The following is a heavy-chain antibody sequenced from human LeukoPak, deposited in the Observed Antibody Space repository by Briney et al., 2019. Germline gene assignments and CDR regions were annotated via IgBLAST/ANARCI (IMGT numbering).Heavy chain of an antibody. J-gene: IGHJ4*02. CDR1: GGSISSYY. Sequence: PSETLSLTCTVSGGSISSYYWSWIRQPPGKGLEWIGYISYSGSTSYNPSLRSRVTISADTSKNQFSLKLSSVTAADTAVYYCARHGRDNSGYYEAYYFDYWGQGPLVTVPS. V-gene: IGHV4-59*08. CDR3: ARHGRDNSGYYEAYYFDY. D-gene: IGHD3-22*01. CDR2: ISYSGST.